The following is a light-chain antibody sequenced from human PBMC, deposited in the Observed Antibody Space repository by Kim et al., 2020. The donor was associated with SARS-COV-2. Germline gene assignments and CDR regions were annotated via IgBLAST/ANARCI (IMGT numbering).Light chain of an antibody. J-gene: IGLJ2*01. CDR3: NSRDSSGNHLGV. V-gene: IGLV3-19*01. CDR2: GKN. Sequence: LGQTVRMTGQGDSLRSYYASWYQQKPGQAPVLVIYGKNNRPSGIPDRFSGSSSGNTASLTITGAQAEDEADYYCNSRDSSGNHLGVFGGGTQLTVL. CDR1: SLRSYY.